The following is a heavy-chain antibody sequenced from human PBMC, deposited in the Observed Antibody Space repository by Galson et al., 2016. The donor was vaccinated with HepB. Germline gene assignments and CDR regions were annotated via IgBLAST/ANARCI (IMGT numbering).Heavy chain of an antibody. CDR3: ARDKVDTVAIGFDY. V-gene: IGHV3-21*01. J-gene: IGHJ4*02. Sequence: ETLSLTCTVSGGSISTTDWWSWVRQAPGKGLEWVSSINRRGSAVYHADSVKGRFTISRDSGKNSLYLDMNSLRAEDTAVYYCARDKVDTVAIGFDYWGQGTLVTVSS. D-gene: IGHD5-12*01. CDR2: INRRGSAV. CDR1: GGSISTTDW.